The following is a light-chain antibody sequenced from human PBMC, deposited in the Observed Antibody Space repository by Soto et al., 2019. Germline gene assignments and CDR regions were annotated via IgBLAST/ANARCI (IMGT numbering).Light chain of an antibody. V-gene: IGKV3-11*01. CDR1: QSVSSY. CDR3: QQRSNWPVT. Sequence: EVVLTQSPATLSLSPGERATLSCRASQSVSSYLAWYQQKPGQAPRLLIYDAFNRATSIPARFSGSGSGTDFTLTISSLEPEDFAVYYCQQRSNWPVTFGQGTRLEIK. J-gene: IGKJ5*01. CDR2: DAF.